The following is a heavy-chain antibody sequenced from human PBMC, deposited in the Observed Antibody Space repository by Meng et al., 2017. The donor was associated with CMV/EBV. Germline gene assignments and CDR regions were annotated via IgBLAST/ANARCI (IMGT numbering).Heavy chain of an antibody. CDR2: IRSKAYGGTT. V-gene: IGHV3-49*04. CDR1: GFTFGDYA. D-gene: IGHD6-6*01. CDR3: TREQLVRI. Sequence: GESLKISCTASGFTFGDYAMSWVRQAPGKGLEWVGFIRSKAYGGTTEYAASVKGRFTISRDDSKSIAYLQMNSLKTEDTAVYYCTREQLVRIWGQVNLVTVSS. J-gene: IGHJ4*02.